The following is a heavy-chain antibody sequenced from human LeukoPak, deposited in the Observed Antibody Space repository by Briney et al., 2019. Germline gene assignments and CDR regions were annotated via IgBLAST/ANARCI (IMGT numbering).Heavy chain of an antibody. CDR3: ARDEYYDSSGYPPFDY. D-gene: IGHD3-22*01. J-gene: IGHJ4*02. CDR2: IIPIFGTA. Sequence: ASVKVSCKASGGTFSSYAISWVRQAPGQGLEWMGGIIPIFGTANYAQKFQGRVTITADESTSTAYMELSSLRSEDTAVYYCARDEYYDSSGYPPFDYWGQGTLVTVSS. CDR1: GGTFSSYA. V-gene: IGHV1-69*13.